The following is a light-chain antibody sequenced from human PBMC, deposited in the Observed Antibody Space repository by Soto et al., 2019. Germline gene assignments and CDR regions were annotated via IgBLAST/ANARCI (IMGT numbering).Light chain of an antibody. J-gene: IGKJ1*01. CDR3: QEYGTSHPWT. CDR2: CGS. Sequence: EVVLTQSPGALSLSPGEGVTLSCRASQNIRGNELAWYRQKRGQAPRLLMYCGSTRADGIPDRFSGRGTGTNFTLTISRLEPEDSAVYYCQEYGTSHPWTFGQGNKLEIK. CDR1: QNIRGNE. V-gene: IGKV3-20*01.